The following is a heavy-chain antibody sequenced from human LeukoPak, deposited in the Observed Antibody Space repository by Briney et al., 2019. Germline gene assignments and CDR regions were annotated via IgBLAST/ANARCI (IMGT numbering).Heavy chain of an antibody. J-gene: IGHJ4*02. Sequence: GGSLRLSCAASGFTFSSYAMSWVRQAPGKGLEWVSAISGSGGSTYYADSVKGRFTISRDYSKNTLYLQMNSLRAEDTAVYYCAKDLVYYYDSSGYLPLDYWGQGTLVTVSS. V-gene: IGHV3-23*01. CDR1: GFTFSSYA. CDR3: AKDLVYYYDSSGYLPLDY. D-gene: IGHD3-22*01. CDR2: ISGSGGST.